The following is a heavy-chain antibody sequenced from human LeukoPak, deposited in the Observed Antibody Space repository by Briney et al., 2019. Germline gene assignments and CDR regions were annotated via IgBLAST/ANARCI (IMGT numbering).Heavy chain of an antibody. CDR1: GFTSSDYY. J-gene: IGHJ6*03. D-gene: IGHD5-18*01. V-gene: IGHV3-11*04. CDR3: ARDHSFTAMGRKPHIPLRIRGTTMDV. Sequence: GGSLRLSCAASGFTSSDYYMSWIRQAPGKGLEWASYISSSGSTIYYADSVKGRFTISRDNAKNSLYLQMNSLRAEDTAVYYCARDHSFTAMGRKPHIPLRIRGTTMDVWGKGTTVTVSS. CDR2: ISSSGSTI.